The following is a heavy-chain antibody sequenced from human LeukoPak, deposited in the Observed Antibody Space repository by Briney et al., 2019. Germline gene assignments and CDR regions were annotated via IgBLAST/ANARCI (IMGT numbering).Heavy chain of an antibody. V-gene: IGHV1-46*01. D-gene: IGHD3-22*01. CDR1: GYTFTSYY. CDR2: INPSGGST. J-gene: IGHJ4*02. Sequence: ASVKVSCKASGYTFTSYYMHWVRQAPGQGLEWMGIINPSGGSTSYAQKFQGRVTMTRDMSTSTVYMELSSLRSEDTAVYYCASSTPGDSSGYYSPFDYWGQGTLVTVSS. CDR3: ASSTPGDSSGYYSPFDY.